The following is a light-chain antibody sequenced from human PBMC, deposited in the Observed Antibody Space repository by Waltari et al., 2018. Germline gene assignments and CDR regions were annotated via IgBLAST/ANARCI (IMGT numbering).Light chain of an antibody. J-gene: IGKJ2*01. CDR3: QQYNSYPYT. V-gene: IGKV1D-16*01. CDR2: SAS. CDR1: QNIGSW. Sequence: DIQMTQSPSFVSAFVGDRVTISCRASQNIGSWLAWYQQKPGQAPKLLIYSASSLQSGVPSRFSGTGSGTDFTLTISSLQPDDFATYYCQQYNSYPYTFGQGTKLEIK.